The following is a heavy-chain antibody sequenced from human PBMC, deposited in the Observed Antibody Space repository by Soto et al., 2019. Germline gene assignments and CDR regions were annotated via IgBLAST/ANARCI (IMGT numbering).Heavy chain of an antibody. CDR2: IIPILGIA. CDR3: AREVAVVPAAMPGPYYYGMDV. J-gene: IGHJ6*02. V-gene: IGHV1-69*04. CDR1: GGTFSSYT. Sequence: SVKVSCKASGGTFSSYTISWVRQAPGQGLEWMGRIIPILGIANYAQKFQGRVTITADKSTSTAYMELSSLRSEDTAVYYCAREVAVVPAAMPGPYYYGMDVWGQGTTVTVSS. D-gene: IGHD2-2*01.